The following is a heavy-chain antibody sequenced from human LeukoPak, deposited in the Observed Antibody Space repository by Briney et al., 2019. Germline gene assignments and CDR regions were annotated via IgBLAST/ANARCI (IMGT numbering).Heavy chain of an antibody. J-gene: IGHJ5*02. CDR2: ISGSGGST. CDR1: GFTFSSYA. Sequence: TGGSLRLSCAASGFTFSSYAMSWVRQAPGKGLEWVSAISGSGGSTYYADSVKGRFTISRDNSKNTLYLQMNSLRAEDTAVYYCAKDPSGGNGLWFDPWGQGTLVTVSS. D-gene: IGHD4-23*01. CDR3: AKDPSGGNGLWFDP. V-gene: IGHV3-23*01.